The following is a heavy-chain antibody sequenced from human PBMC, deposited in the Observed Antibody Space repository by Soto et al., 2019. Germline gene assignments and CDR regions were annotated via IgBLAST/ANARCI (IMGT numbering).Heavy chain of an antibody. CDR3: ARDVGDYSSSSAPDSDWLGNWFDP. V-gene: IGHV1-69*01. CDR2: IIPIFGTA. D-gene: IGHD6-6*01. J-gene: IGHJ5*02. Sequence: QVQLVQSGAEVKKPGSSVKVSCKASGGTFSSYAISWVRQAPGQGLEWMGGIIPIFGTANYAQKCQGRVPITADESTSTAYRELSSLRSEHTAVYYCARDVGDYSSSSAPDSDWLGNWFDPWGQGTLVTVSS. CDR1: GGTFSSYA.